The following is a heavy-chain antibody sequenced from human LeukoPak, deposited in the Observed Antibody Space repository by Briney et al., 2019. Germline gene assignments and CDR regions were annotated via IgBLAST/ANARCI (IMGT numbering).Heavy chain of an antibody. CDR1: GFTFYDDA. V-gene: IGHV3-9*01. J-gene: IGHJ6*02. Sequence: SLRLSCAASGFTFYDDAMHWVRPAPGEGLGWVSGISWNSGSIGYADSVKVRFTISRDNAKNSLYLQMNSLRTEGTALYYCAKDSGLYYYYGMDAWGQGTTVTVSS. CDR2: ISWNSGSI. D-gene: IGHD3-10*01. CDR3: AKDSGLYYYYGMDA.